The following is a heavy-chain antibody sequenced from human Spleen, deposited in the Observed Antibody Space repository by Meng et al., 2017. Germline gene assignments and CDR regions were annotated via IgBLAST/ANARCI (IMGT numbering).Heavy chain of an antibody. D-gene: IGHD5-12*01. J-gene: IGHJ6*02. V-gene: IGHV3-23*01. Sequence: GGSLRLSCVASGFIFTSYGMHWVRQAPGKGLEWVSAISGSGGSTYYADSVKGRFTISRDNSKNTLYLQMNSLRAEDTAVYYCARDLCIGGSGYDFDYYGTDVWGQGTTVTVSS. CDR2: ISGSGGST. CDR3: ARDLCIGGSGYDFDYYGTDV. CDR1: GFIFTSYG.